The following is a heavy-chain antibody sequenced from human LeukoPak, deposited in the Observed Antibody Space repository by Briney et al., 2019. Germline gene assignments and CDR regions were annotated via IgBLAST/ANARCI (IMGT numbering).Heavy chain of an antibody. D-gene: IGHD2-15*01. CDR3: ARDLFLGYCSGGSCPNWFDP. CDR2: INWNGGST. CDR1: GFTFDDYG. Sequence: PGGSLRLSCAASGFTFDDYGMSWVRQAPGKGLEWVSGINWNGGSTVYADSVKGRFTISRDNAKNSLYLQMNSLRAEDTALYYCARDLFLGYCSGGSCPNWFDPWGQGTLVTVSS. V-gene: IGHV3-20*04. J-gene: IGHJ5*02.